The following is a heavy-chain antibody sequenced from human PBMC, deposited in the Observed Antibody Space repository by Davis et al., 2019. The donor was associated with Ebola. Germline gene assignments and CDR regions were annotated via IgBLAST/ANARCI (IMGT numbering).Heavy chain of an antibody. D-gene: IGHD2-2*02. V-gene: IGHV4-39*07. J-gene: IGHJ5*02. CDR3: AGGVLVPAAIGWYWFDP. CDR1: GGSISSRSYY. Sequence: MPSETLSLTCTVSGGSISSRSYYWGWIRQPPGKGLEWIGSIYYSGSTYYNPSLKSRVTISVATSKNQFSLKLSSVTAADTAVYYCAGGVLVPAAIGWYWFDPWGQGTLVTVSS. CDR2: IYYSGST.